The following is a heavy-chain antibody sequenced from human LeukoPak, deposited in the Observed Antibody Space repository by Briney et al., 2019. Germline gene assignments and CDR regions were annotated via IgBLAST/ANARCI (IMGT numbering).Heavy chain of an antibody. V-gene: IGHV4-59*01. Sequence: SETLSLTCTVSGGSISTYYWSWTRQPPGKGLEWIGYIFYTGSTNYNPSLKSRVTVSVDTSKNQLSLKLSSVTPADTAVYYCARARVPYAYYFDSRGQGALVTVSS. J-gene: IGHJ4*02. D-gene: IGHD2-2*01. CDR3: ARARVPYAYYFDS. CDR2: IFYTGST. CDR1: GGSISTYY.